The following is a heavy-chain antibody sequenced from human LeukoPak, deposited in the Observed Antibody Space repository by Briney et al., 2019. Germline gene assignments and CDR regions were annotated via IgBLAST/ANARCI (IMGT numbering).Heavy chain of an antibody. V-gene: IGHV3-48*04. CDR1: GFTFSTYN. D-gene: IGHD3-22*01. CDR2: ISSSSSTI. CDR3: AKGGSTYYYDSSGYYRTFDY. Sequence: PGGSLRLSCAASGFTFSTYNMNWVRQAPGKGLEWVSYISSSSSTIYYADSVKGRFTISRDNAKNSLYLQMNSLRAEDTAVYYSAKGGSTYYYDSSGYYRTFDYWGQGTLVTVSS. J-gene: IGHJ4*02.